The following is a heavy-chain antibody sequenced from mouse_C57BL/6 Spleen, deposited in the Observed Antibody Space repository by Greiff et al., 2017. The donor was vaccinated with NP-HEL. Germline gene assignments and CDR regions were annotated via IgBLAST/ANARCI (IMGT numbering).Heavy chain of an antibody. CDR3: ARWDYGSSFVAY. Sequence: QVQLQHPGAELVKPGASVKMSCKASGYTFTSYWITWVKQRPGQGLEWIGDIYPGSGSTNYNEKFKSKATLTVDTSSSTAYMQLSSLTSEDSAVYYCARWDYGSSFVAYWGQGTLVTVSA. D-gene: IGHD1-1*01. CDR1: GYTFTSYW. V-gene: IGHV1-55*01. J-gene: IGHJ3*01. CDR2: IYPGSGST.